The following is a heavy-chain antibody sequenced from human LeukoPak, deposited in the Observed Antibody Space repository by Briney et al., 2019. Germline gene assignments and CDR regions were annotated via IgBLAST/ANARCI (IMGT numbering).Heavy chain of an antibody. Sequence: GESLQISCKASGYSFTTYRIGWVRQMPGKGLEWMGIIYPGDSDTRYSPSFQGQVTISADKSISTAYLQWSSLKASDTAMYYCARHPRKTGDDAFDIWGQGTMVTVSS. CDR3: ARHPRKTGDDAFDI. CDR2: IYPGDSDT. J-gene: IGHJ3*02. V-gene: IGHV5-51*01. D-gene: IGHD7-27*01. CDR1: GYSFTTYR.